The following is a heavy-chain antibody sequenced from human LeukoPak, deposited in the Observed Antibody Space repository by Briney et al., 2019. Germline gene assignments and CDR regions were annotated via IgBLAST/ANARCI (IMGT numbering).Heavy chain of an antibody. V-gene: IGHV3-48*04. J-gene: IGHJ4*02. D-gene: IGHD3-9*01. Sequence: QAGGSLRLSCAASGFSFSTNSMNWVRQVPGKGLEWISYISSNSATTYYADSVKGRFTISRDNAKNSLYLQMNSLRAEDTAVYYCARGGYIRYFDWLLPTTPFDYWGQGTLVTVSS. CDR2: ISSNSATT. CDR3: ARGGYIRYFDWLLPTTPFDY. CDR1: GFSFSTNS.